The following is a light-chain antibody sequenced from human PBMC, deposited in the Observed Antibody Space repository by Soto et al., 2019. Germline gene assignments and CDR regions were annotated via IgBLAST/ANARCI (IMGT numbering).Light chain of an antibody. J-gene: IGKJ1*01. CDR1: QSISSW. CDR3: QQYNSYPWT. V-gene: IGKV1-5*03. Sequence: DIQMTQSPPTLSASVGDRVTITCRASQSISSWLAWYQQKPGKAPKLLIYKASNLESGVPSRFSGSGSGTEFTLTISSLQPDDFATYYCQQYNSYPWTFGQGTKVDIK. CDR2: KAS.